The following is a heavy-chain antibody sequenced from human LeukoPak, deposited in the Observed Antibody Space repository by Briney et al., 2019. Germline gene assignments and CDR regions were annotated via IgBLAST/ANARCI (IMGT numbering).Heavy chain of an antibody. J-gene: IGHJ5*02. CDR3: ARCYDFWSGPPWFDP. D-gene: IGHD3-3*01. Sequence: GESLKISCQGSGYSFTSYWIGWVRQMPGKGLEWMGIIYPGDSDTRYSPSFQGQVTISADKSISTAYLQWSSLKASDTAMYYCARCYDFWSGPPWFDPWGQGTLVTVSS. V-gene: IGHV5-51*01. CDR1: GYSFTSYW. CDR2: IYPGDSDT.